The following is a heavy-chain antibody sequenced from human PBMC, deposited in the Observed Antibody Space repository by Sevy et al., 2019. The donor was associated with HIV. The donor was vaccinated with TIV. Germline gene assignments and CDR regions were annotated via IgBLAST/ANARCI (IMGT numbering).Heavy chain of an antibody. CDR3: AKYGGAYYMDV. Sequence: GGSLRLSCAASGFTFSSYGMHWVRQAPGKGLEWVSIIWYDGSSEYYTDSVKGRFTISRDNSKNTVYLQMNSLRVEDTAVYYCAKYGGAYYMDVWGKGTTVTVSS. J-gene: IGHJ6*03. CDR2: IWYDGSSE. V-gene: IGHV3-33*06. D-gene: IGHD3-16*01. CDR1: GFTFSSYG.